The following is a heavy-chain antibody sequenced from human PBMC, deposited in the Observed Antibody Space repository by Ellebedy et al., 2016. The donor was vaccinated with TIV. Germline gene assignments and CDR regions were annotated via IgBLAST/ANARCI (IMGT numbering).Heavy chain of an antibody. CDR2: IYPGDSDT. J-gene: IGHJ4*02. CDR1: AYSFTSYW. V-gene: IGHV5-51*01. Sequence: ASVKVSCXGSAYSFTSYWIGWVRQMPGKGLEWMGSIYPGDSDTRYSPSFQGQVTISADKSISTAYLQLSSLKASDTAMYYCATGLTGEAQAGWGQGTLVTVSS. D-gene: IGHD3-9*01. CDR3: ATGLTGEAQAG.